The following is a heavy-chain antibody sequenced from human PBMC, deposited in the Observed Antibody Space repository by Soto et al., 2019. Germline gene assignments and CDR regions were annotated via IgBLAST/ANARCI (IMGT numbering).Heavy chain of an antibody. CDR3: VRDSGAKLSSS. Sequence: SVKVSCKASGGTFSSYRINWVRQAPGQGLEWVGGIVPIRRTADYAQTFQGRVSITADESARTSYMELRGLRSQDTAVYYCVRDSGAKLSSSWGQGTLVTVSS. CDR1: GGTFSSYR. CDR2: IVPIRRTA. J-gene: IGHJ4*02. D-gene: IGHD6-13*01. V-gene: IGHV1-69*13.